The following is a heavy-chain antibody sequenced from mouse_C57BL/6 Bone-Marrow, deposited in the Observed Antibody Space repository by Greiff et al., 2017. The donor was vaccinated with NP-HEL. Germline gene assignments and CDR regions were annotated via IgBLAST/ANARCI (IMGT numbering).Heavy chain of an antibody. V-gene: IGHV5-6*01. CDR1: GFPFSSYG. J-gene: IGHJ4*01. CDR3: AREGIPYYYAMDY. Sequence: EVQLVESGGALVKPGGSLTLSCAASGFPFSSYGLSWVRQTPDKRLEWVATISSGGSYPYYLDSVKGRFTISRDNAKNTLYRQISSLKAEDTAMYYCAREGIPYYYAMDYWGQGTSVTVSS. CDR2: ISSGGSYP.